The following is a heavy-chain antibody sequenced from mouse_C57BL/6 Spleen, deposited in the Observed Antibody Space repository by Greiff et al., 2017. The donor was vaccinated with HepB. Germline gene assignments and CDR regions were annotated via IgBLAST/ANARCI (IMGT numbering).Heavy chain of an antibody. V-gene: IGHV1-4*01. D-gene: IGHD2-4*01. J-gene: IGHJ4*01. CDR1: GYTFTSYT. Sequence: QVQLKESGAELARPGASVKMSCKASGYTFTSYTMHWVKQRPGQGLEWIGYINPSSGYTKYNQKFKDKATLTADKSSSTAYMQLSSLTSEDSAVYYCARKAYDYEGRDYYAMDYWGQGTSVTVSS. CDR3: ARKAYDYEGRDYYAMDY. CDR2: INPSSGYT.